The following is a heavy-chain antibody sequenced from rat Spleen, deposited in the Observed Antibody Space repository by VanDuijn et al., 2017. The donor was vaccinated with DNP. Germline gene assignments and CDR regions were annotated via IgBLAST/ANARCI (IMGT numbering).Heavy chain of an antibody. CDR2: IKPKSNNYAT. CDR3: AWPST. J-gene: IGHJ2*01. V-gene: IGHV6-6*01. CDR1: GFTFSSAW. D-gene: IGHD1-10*01. Sequence: VRVVESGGGWVRPGNSLKFSFATPGFTFSSAWMYWYRQFPEKRLEWVARIKPKSNNYATDYTESVKGRFTISRDDSKSSIYLQMNNLKEEDTAIYYCAWPSTWGQGVMVTVSS.